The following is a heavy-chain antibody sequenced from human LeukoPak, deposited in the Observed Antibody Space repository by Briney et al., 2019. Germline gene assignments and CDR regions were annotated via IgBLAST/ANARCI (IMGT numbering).Heavy chain of an antibody. CDR1: GFTFSSYS. CDR3: ARGPYCSGGSCYDY. J-gene: IGHJ4*02. V-gene: IGHV3-21*01. Sequence: GGSLRLSCAASGFTFSSYSMNWVRQAPGKGLEWVSSISSSSSYIYYADSVKGRSTISRDNAKNSLYLQMNSLRAEDTAVYYCARGPYCSGGSCYDYWGQGTLVTVSS. CDR2: ISSSSSYI. D-gene: IGHD2-15*01.